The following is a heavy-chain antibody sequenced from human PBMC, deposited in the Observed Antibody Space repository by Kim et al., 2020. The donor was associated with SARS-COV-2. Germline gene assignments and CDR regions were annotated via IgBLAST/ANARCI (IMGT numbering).Heavy chain of an antibody. Sequence: TGYAKKFQGRVTMTRDTSTSTVYMELSSLRSEDTAVYYCARERYFDWDDYWGQGTLVTVSS. CDR3: ARERYFDWDDY. D-gene: IGHD3-9*01. J-gene: IGHJ4*02. V-gene: IGHV1-46*01. CDR2: T.